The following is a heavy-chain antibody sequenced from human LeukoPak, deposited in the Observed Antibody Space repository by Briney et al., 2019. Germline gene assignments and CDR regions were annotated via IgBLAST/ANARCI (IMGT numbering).Heavy chain of an antibody. V-gene: IGHV3-30-3*01. D-gene: IGHD1-7*01. CDR1: GFTFSSYA. CDR3: ARDPAAELKFEY. CDR2: ISYDGSNK. J-gene: IGHJ4*02. Sequence: GGSLRPSCAASGFTFSSYAMHWVRQAPGKGLEWVAVISYDGSNKYYADSVKGRFTISRDNSKNTLYMQMNSLRAEDTAVYYCARDPAAELKFEYWGQGTLVTVSS.